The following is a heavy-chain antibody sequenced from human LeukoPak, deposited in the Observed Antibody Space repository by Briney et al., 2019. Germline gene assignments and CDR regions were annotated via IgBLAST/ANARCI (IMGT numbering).Heavy chain of an antibody. J-gene: IGHJ4*02. D-gene: IGHD3-22*01. V-gene: IGHV4-59*01. CDR3: ASLVLDSSGYYLDY. CDR1: GGSISSYY. CDR2: IYYSGST. Sequence: SETLSLTCTVSGGSISSYYWSWIRQPPGKGLEWIGYIYYSGSTNYNPSLKSRVTISVDTSKNQFSLQLSSVTAADTAVYYCASLVLDSSGYYLDYWGQGTLVTVSS.